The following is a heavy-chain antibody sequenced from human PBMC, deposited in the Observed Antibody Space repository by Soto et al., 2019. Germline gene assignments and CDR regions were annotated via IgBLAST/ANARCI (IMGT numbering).Heavy chain of an antibody. V-gene: IGHV1-69*13. CDR3: ARHDCISSSCYYYYYYSMDV. CDR2: IIPIFDTA. D-gene: IGHD2-2*01. Sequence: EASVKVSCKASGYTFTSYAMHWVRQAPGQGLEWMGGIIPIFDTANYAQKFQGRVTITADESTSTAYMELSSLRSEDTAVYYCARHDCISSSCYYYYYYSMDVWGQGTTVTVSS. CDR1: GYTFTSYA. J-gene: IGHJ6*02.